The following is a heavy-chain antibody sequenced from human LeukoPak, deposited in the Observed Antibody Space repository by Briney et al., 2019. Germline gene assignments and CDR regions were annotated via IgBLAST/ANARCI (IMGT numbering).Heavy chain of an antibody. CDR2: IIPIFGTA. D-gene: IGHD4-11*01. CDR1: GGTFSSYA. V-gene: IGHV1-69*05. J-gene: IGHJ6*03. CDR3: ARDSRTTVTPYYYYYYMDV. Sequence: EASVKVSCKASGGTFSSYAISWVRQAPGQGLEWMGGIIPIFGTANYAQKFQGRVTITTDESTSTAYMELSSLRSEDTAVYYCARDSRTTVTPYYYYYYMDVWGKGTTVTVSS.